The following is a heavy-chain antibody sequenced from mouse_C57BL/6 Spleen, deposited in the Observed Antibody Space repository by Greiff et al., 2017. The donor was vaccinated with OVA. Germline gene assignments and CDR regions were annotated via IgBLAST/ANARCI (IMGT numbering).Heavy chain of an antibody. D-gene: IGHD2-4*01. CDR1: GFTFSSYT. Sequence: EVQLVESGGGLVKPGGSLKLSCAASGFTFSSYTMSWVRQTPEKRLEWVATISGGGGNTYYPDSVKGRFTISRDNAKNTLYLQMSSLRSEDTALYYCARYYDSFDYWGQGTTLTVSS. V-gene: IGHV5-9*01. J-gene: IGHJ2*01. CDR2: ISGGGGNT. CDR3: ARYYDSFDY.